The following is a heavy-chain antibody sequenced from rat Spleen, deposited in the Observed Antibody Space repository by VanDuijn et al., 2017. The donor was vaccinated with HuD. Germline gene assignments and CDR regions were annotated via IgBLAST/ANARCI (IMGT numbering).Heavy chain of an antibody. CDR1: RFIFSDYN. Sequence: EVKLVESGGGLVQPGRSLKLSCAASRFIFSDYNMAWVRQAPGKGLEWVASITNSGGTTNYPDSLKGRFTISRDNARNTLYLQMNSLRTEDTATYYCTREDGGSGFDYWGQGTLVTVSS. D-gene: IGHD1-11*01. CDR3: TREDGGSGFDY. CDR2: ITNSGGTT. J-gene: IGHJ3*01. V-gene: IGHV5-20*01.